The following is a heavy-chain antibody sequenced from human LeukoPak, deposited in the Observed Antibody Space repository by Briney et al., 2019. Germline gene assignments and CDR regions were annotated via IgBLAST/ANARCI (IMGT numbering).Heavy chain of an antibody. CDR3: AREPRLAVY. CDR1: GFAFCDYY. J-gene: IGHJ4*02. D-gene: IGHD6-19*01. CDR2: ISGSGNSI. V-gene: IGHV3-11*01. Sequence: PGGSLRLSCAGSGFAFCDYYMTWIRQAPGRGLEFISYISGSGNSIVYADSVKGRFTISRDSAKNSLYLQMNSLRDEDTAVYYCAREPRLAVYWGQGTLVTVSP.